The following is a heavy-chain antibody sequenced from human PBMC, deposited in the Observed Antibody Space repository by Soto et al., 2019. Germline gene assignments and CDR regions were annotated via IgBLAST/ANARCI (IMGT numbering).Heavy chain of an antibody. J-gene: IGHJ1*01. CDR2: IYHSGST. CDR3: ARDLGSSWYPEYFQH. V-gene: IGHV4-30-2*01. CDR1: GGSISSGGYS. D-gene: IGHD6-13*01. Sequence: SETLSLTCAVSGGSISSGGYSWSWIRQPPGKGLEWIGYIYHSGSTYYNPSLKSRVTISVDRSKNQFSLYLQMNSLRAEDTAVYYCARDLGSSWYPEYFQHWGQGTLVTVSS.